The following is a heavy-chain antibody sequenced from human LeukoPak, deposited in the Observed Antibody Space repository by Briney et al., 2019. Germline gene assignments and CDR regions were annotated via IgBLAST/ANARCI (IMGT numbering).Heavy chain of an antibody. Sequence: GGSLRLSCAASGFTFSSYGMHWVRQAPGKGLEWVAVISYDGSNKYYADSVKGRFTISRDNSKNTLYLQMNSLRAEDTAVYYCAKDGYDSPPDYWGQGTLVTVSS. CDR2: ISYDGSNK. CDR3: AKDGYDSPPDY. D-gene: IGHD5-12*01. J-gene: IGHJ4*02. CDR1: GFTFSSYG. V-gene: IGHV3-30*18.